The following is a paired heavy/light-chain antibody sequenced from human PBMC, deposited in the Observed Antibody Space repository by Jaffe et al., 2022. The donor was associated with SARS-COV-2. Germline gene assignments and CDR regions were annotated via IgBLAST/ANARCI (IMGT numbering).Heavy chain of an antibody. CDR2: IIPIFGTA. D-gene: IGHD1-26*01. Sequence: QVQLVQSGAEVKKPGSSVKVSCKASGGTFSSYAISWVRQAPGQGLEWMGGIIPIFGTANYAQKFQGRVTITADESTSTAYMELSSLRSEDTAVYYCARAPGGGSYTYYYYGMDVWGQGTTVTVSS. V-gene: IGHV1-69*01. CDR1: GGTFSSYA. J-gene: IGHJ6*02. CDR3: ARAPGGGSYTYYYYGMDV.
Light chain of an antibody. CDR1: QSVSSSY. CDR2: GAS. Sequence: EIVLTQSPGTLSLSPGERATLSCRASQSVSSSYLAWYQQKPGQAPRLLIYGASSRATGIPDRFSGSGSGTDFTLTISRLEPEDFAVYYCQQYGSSQFTFGPGTKVDIK. CDR3: QQYGSSQFT. V-gene: IGKV3-20*01. J-gene: IGKJ3*01.